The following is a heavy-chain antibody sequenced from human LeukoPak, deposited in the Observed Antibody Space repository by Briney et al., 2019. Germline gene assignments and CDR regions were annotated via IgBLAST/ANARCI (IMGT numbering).Heavy chain of an antibody. J-gene: IGHJ4*02. CDR2: ISSGSSYI. V-gene: IGHV3-21*01. CDR1: GFTFSSYS. D-gene: IGHD3-16*01. CDR3: ARAPVRRGGYYFDY. Sequence: PGGSLRLSCAASGFTFSSYSMNWVRQAPGKGLEWVSSISSGSSYIYYADSVKGRFTISRDNAKNSLYLQMNSLRAEDTAVYYCARAPVRRGGYYFDYWGQGTLVTVSS.